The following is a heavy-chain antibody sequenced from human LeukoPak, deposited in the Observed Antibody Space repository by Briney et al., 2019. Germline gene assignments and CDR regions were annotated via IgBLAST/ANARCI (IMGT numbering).Heavy chain of an antibody. CDR1: GFTFSSYS. V-gene: IGHV3-21*01. CDR3: ARVSLGFGDV. Sequence: KSGGSLRLSCAASGFTFSSYSMNWVRQAPGKGLEWVSSICSTSRCIFYADSVKGRFTISRDNAKNSLYLQMNSLRAEDTAVYYCARVSLGFGDVWGQGTTVTVSS. CDR2: ICSTSRCI. J-gene: IGHJ6*02. D-gene: IGHD3-10*01.